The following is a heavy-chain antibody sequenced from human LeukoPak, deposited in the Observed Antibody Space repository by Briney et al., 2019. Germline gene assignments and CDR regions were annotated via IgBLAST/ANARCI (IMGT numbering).Heavy chain of an antibody. CDR1: GWTFSDYF. V-gene: IGHV3-11*01. J-gene: IGHJ4*02. D-gene: IGHD2-2*02. CDR2: ISSGGSII. CDR3: ARVYTGNRWHFDY. Sequence: KTGGSLRLSCAGSGWTFSDYFMSWIRQAPGKGLEYVAYISSGGSIIYYADSVKGRFTISRHNAKNSLYLQLNSLRAEDTAVYFCARVYTGNRWHFDYWGQGTLVTVSS.